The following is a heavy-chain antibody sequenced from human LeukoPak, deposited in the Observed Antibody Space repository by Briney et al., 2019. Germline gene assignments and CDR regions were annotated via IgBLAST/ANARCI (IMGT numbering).Heavy chain of an antibody. J-gene: IGHJ5*02. CDR2: IRTSGET. D-gene: IGHD3-3*01. V-gene: IGHV3-23*01. CDR3: ATLSYDVWTGINWFDP. CDR1: GFIFSSYA. Sequence: GDLRLSCAASGFIFSSYAISWVRQAPGKGLGWVAGIRTSGETFYADSVKGRFTISRDISKNTVYLQMNSLRAEDSAVYYCATLSYDVWTGINWFDPWGQGTLVTVSS.